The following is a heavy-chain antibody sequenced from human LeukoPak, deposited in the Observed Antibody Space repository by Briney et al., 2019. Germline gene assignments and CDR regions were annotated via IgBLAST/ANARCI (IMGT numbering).Heavy chain of an antibody. CDR1: GFTFSSYA. Sequence: PERSLRLSCAASGFTFSSYAMHWVRQAPGKGLEWVAVISYDGSNKYYADSVKGRFTISRDNSKNTLYLQMNSLRAEDTAVYYCAKSAGPGDYWGQGTLVTVSS. J-gene: IGHJ4*02. CDR3: AKSAGPGDY. V-gene: IGHV3-30*18. D-gene: IGHD6-13*01. CDR2: ISYDGSNK.